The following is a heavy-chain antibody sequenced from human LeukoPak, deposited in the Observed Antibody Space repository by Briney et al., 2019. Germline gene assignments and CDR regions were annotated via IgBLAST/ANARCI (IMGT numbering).Heavy chain of an antibody. J-gene: IGHJ6*03. CDR3: ARGKTDQQGWLTYYYYMDV. CDR2: ILHDGSNR. D-gene: IGHD6-19*01. Sequence: GGSLRLSCEASGFSFNSYAMHWVRQAPGKGLQWVAVILHDGSNRYYVDSVKGRFTISRENSKNTLYLRMNSLRAEDTAVYYCARGKTDQQGWLTYYYYMDVWGKGTTVTVSS. V-gene: IGHV3-30*04. CDR1: GFSFNSYA.